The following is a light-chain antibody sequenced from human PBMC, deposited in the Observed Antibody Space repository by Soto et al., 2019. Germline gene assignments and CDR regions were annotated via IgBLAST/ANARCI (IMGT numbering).Light chain of an antibody. V-gene: IGKV3-20*01. CDR1: QSVSSSY. J-gene: IGKJ5*01. Sequence: EIVLKQSPGTLSLSPGERATLSCRASQSVSSSYLAWYQQKPGQAPRLLIYGASSRATGIPDRFSGSGSGTDFTLTISRLEPEDVAVYYCQQYDTSPITFGQGTRLEIK. CDR2: GAS. CDR3: QQYDTSPIT.